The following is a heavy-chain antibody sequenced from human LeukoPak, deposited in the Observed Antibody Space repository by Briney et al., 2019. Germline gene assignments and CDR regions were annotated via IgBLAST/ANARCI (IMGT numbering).Heavy chain of an antibody. Sequence: GGSLRLSCVASGFTFSDYWMDWVRQVPGKGLVWVSRINGDGSSASYADSVKGRFTISRDNAKNTMYLQMNSLRGEDTAVYYCARELGYCGYTRCHKPLDFWGQGTLATVSS. J-gene: IGHJ4*02. CDR2: INGDGSSA. V-gene: IGHV3-74*01. D-gene: IGHD2-2*01. CDR1: GFTFSDYW. CDR3: ARELGYCGYTRCHKPLDF.